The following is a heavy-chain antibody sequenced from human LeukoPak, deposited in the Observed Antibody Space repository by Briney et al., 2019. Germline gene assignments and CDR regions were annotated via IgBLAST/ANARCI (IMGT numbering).Heavy chain of an antibody. J-gene: IGHJ4*02. Sequence: ASVKVSCKASGYTFTGYYMHWVRQAPGQGLEWMGWINSNSGGTNYAQKFQGRVTMTRDTSISTAYMELSRLRSDDTAVYYCARDIVVVVQEGDYWGQGTLVTVSS. CDR2: INSNSGGT. V-gene: IGHV1-2*02. CDR1: GYTFTGYY. CDR3: ARDIVVVVQEGDY. D-gene: IGHD2-15*01.